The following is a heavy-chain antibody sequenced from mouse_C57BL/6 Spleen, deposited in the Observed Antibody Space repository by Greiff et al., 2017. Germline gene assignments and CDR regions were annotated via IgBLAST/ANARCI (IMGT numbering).Heavy chain of an antibody. CDR3: ARGVTGRNWYFDV. V-gene: IGHV3-1*01. Sequence: EVQLQESGPGMVKPSQSLSLTCTVTGYSITSGYDWHWIRHFPGNKLEWMGYISYSGSTNYNPSLKSRISITHDTSKNHFFLKLNSVTTEDTATYYCARGVTGRNWYFDVWGTGTTVTVSS. J-gene: IGHJ1*03. D-gene: IGHD4-1*01. CDR2: ISYSGST. CDR1: GYSITSGYD.